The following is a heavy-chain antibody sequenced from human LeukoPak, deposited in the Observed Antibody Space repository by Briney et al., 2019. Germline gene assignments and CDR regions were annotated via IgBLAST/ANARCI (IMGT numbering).Heavy chain of an antibody. CDR1: GYTFTSYG. D-gene: IGHD3-22*01. V-gene: IGHV1-18*01. Sequence: ASVKVSCKASGYTFTSYGISWVRQAPGQGLEWMGWISAYDGNTNYAQKLQGRVTMTTDTSTSTAYMELRSLRSDDTAVYYCARGSRRYDSSGLDFDYWGQGTLVTVSS. J-gene: IGHJ4*02. CDR3: ARGSRRYDSSGLDFDY. CDR2: ISAYDGNT.